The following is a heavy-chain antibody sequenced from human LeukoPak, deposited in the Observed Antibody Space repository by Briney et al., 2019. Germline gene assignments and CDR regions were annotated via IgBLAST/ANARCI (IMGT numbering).Heavy chain of an antibody. CDR3: ARSITFGGVYYFDY. CDR1: GYTFTDYY. J-gene: IGHJ4*02. Sequence: ASVKVSCKASGYTFTDYYMHWVRQAPGQGLEWMGWINPNSGGTNYAQKFQGRVTMTRDTSISTAYMELSRLRSDDTAVYYCARSITFGGVYYFDYWGQGTLVTVSS. CDR2: INPNSGGT. D-gene: IGHD3-16*01. V-gene: IGHV1-2*02.